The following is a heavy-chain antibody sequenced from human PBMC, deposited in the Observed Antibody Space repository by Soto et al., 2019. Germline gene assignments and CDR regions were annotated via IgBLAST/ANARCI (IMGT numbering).Heavy chain of an antibody. CDR2: INPDNGNT. V-gene: IGHV1-3*01. D-gene: IGHD2-21*02. CDR1: AYIFISST. CDR3: ARGGGYCGGDCPWGF. Sequence: QVQLVQSGAEVKKPGASVKVSCKASAYIFISSTMHWVRQAPGQRLEWMGWINPDNGNTKYSQKFQGRVTITRDSSASTAYMELSSLRSEDTAVYYCARGGGYCGGDCPWGFWGQGTLVTVSS. J-gene: IGHJ4*02.